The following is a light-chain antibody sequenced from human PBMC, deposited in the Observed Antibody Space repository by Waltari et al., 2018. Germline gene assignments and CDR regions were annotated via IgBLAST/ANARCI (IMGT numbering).Light chain of an antibody. CDR3: QVWDSYTVV. V-gene: IGLV3-9*01. Sequence: SYDLTQPVSVSVALGQTASIACRGDDSRSQDGHWYQQKPGQAPVLVTYRDRNRPSGIPERFSGSNSGNTATLTISRAQAGDEADYYCQVWDSYTVVFGGGTKLTVL. CDR1: DSRSQD. CDR2: RDR. J-gene: IGLJ2*01.